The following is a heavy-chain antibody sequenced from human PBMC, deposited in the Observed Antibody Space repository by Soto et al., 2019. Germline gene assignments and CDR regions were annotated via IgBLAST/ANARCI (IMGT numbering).Heavy chain of an antibody. V-gene: IGHV3-21*04. J-gene: IGHJ4*02. CDR3: ATNEFSVDY. CDR2: ISSSGIFT. D-gene: IGHD1-1*01. Sequence: EVQPVESGGGLVKPGGSLRLSCAASGFISGYSMIWVRQAPGKGLEWVSHISSSGIFTDYADSVKGRFTISRDNAKNSLYLQMNSLRAEDTAVYYCATNEFSVDYWGQGTLVTVSS. CDR1: GFISGYS.